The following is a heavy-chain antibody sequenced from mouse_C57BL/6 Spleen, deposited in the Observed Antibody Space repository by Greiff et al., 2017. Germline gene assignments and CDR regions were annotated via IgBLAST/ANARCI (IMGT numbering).Heavy chain of an antibody. CDR2: IDPSDSYT. CDR1: GYTFTSYW. J-gene: IGHJ2*01. CDR3: ARGDY. V-gene: IGHV1-50*01. Sequence: QVQLQQPGAELVKPGASVKLSCKASGYTFTSYWMQWVKQRPGQGLEWIGEIDPSDSYTNYNQKFTGKATLTVDTSTSPASMQLSILTSEDTAVYYCARGDYWGQGTTLTVSS.